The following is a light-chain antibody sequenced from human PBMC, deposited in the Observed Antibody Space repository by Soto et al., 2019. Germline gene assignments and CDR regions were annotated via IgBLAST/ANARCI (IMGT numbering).Light chain of an antibody. J-gene: IGKJ4*01. CDR2: DAS. V-gene: IGKV3-11*01. Sequence: EIVLIQSPGTLSLSPGERATLSCRASQRVNNYLAWYQQKPGQAPRLLIYDASNRATGIPARFSGTGSGTDFTLTISRLEPEDFAVYYCQQRYDWPLTFGGGTKVEIK. CDR1: QRVNNY. CDR3: QQRYDWPLT.